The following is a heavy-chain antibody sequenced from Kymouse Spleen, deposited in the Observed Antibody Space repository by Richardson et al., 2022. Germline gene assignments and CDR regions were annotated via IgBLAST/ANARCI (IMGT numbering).Heavy chain of an antibody. Sequence: QVQLQQWGAGLLKPSETLSLTCAVYGGSFSGYYWSWIRQPPGKGLEWIGEINHSGSTNYNPSLKSRVTISVDTSKNQFSLKLSSVTAADTAVYYCARGRRGTGTPDYYYGMDVWGQGTTVTVSS. V-gene: IGHV4-34*01. CDR3: ARGRRGTGTPDYYYGMDV. CDR1: GGSFSGYY. D-gene: IGHD1-1*01,IGHD1-20*01,IGHD1-7*01. J-gene: IGHJ6*02. CDR2: INHSGST.